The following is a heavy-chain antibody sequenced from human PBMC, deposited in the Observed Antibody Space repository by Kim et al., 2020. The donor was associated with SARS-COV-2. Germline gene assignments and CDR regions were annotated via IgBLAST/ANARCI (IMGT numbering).Heavy chain of an antibody. CDR3: ARLGTYGVRSAY. V-gene: IGHV4-34*01. Sequence: SETLSLTCAVYGGSFSGYYWSWIRQPPGKGLEWIGEINHSGSTNYNPSLKSRVTISVDTSKNQFSLKLSSVTAADTAVYYCARLGTYGVRSAYWGQGTLVTVSS. D-gene: IGHD3-10*01. CDR2: INHSGST. J-gene: IGHJ4*02. CDR1: GGSFSGYY.